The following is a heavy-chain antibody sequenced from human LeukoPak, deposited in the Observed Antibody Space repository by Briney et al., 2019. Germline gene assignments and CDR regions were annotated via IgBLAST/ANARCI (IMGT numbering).Heavy chain of an antibody. CDR1: GFTFSAYS. J-gene: IGHJ4*02. CDR2: LSSSSTTT. Sequence: GGSLRLSCAASGFTFSAYSFNWVRQAPGKGLEWLSYLSSSSTTTYYADSVKGRFTISRDDAKNSLYLQMNSLRAEDTAVYYCARAYSGGEIVVVPAANWGQGTLVTVSS. V-gene: IGHV3-48*04. D-gene: IGHD2-2*01. CDR3: ARAYSGGEIVVVPAAN.